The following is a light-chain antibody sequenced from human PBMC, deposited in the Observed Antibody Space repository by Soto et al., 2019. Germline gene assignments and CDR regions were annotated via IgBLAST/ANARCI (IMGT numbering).Light chain of an antibody. J-gene: IGKJ4*01. CDR1: QSVSSY. Sequence: EIVLTQSPATLSLSPGERATLSCRASQSVSSYLAWYQQKPGQAPRLLIYDASNRATGIPARLSGSGSGTDFTLTITSLEPEDFAVYYCQQRSNWPSIFGGGTKVEIK. V-gene: IGKV3-11*01. CDR2: DAS. CDR3: QQRSNWPSI.